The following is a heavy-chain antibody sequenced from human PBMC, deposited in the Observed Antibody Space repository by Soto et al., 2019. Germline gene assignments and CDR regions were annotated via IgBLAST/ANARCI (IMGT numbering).Heavy chain of an antibody. V-gene: IGHV1-3*01. Sequence: ASVKVSCKASGYTFTSYAMHWVRQAPGQRLEWMGWINAGNGNTKYSQKFQGRVTITRDTSASTAYMELNSLTVEDTAMYYCGKDGPPAPEGAGYFDFWGQGTPVTVSS. CDR1: GYTFTSYA. J-gene: IGHJ4*02. CDR3: GKDGPPAPEGAGYFDF. CDR2: INAGNGNT. D-gene: IGHD6-19*01.